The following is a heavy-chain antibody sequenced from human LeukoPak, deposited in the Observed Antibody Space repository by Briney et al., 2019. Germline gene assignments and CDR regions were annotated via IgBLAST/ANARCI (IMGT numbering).Heavy chain of an antibody. CDR3: AELGITMIGGV. CDR2: IISSGSTI. J-gene: IGHJ6*04. Sequence: GGSLRLSCAASGFTFSSYEMNWVRQAPGKGLGWVSYIISSGSTIYYADSLTGRVTISRDNAKNSLYLQMNSLRAEDTAVYYCAELGITMIGGVWGKGTTVTISS. D-gene: IGHD3-10*02. CDR1: GFTFSSYE. V-gene: IGHV3-48*03.